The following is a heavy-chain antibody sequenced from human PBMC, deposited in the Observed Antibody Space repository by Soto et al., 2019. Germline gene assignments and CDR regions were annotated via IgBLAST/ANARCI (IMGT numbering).Heavy chain of an antibody. CDR1: GYTFTGYY. J-gene: IGHJ6*03. CDR3: ARGSSIAARPLPQDYYYYYMDV. Sequence: ASVKVSCKASGYTFTGYYMHWVRQAPGQGLEWMGWINPNSGGTNYAQKFQGWVTMTRDTSISTAYMELSRLRSDDTAVYYCARGSSIAARPLPQDYYYYYMDVWGKGTTVTVSS. V-gene: IGHV1-2*04. CDR2: INPNSGGT. D-gene: IGHD6-6*01.